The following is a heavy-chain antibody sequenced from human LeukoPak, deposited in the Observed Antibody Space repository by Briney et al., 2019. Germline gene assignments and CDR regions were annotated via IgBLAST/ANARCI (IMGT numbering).Heavy chain of an antibody. CDR2: ISAYNGNT. V-gene: IGHV1-18*01. CDR1: GYTFTSYG. Sequence: ASVKVSCKASGYTFTSYGISWVRQAPGQGLEWMGWISAYNGNTNYAQKLQGRVTMTTDTSTSTAYMELRSLRSDDTAVYYCAKSTFYYDFWSGYSEGGARDRYMDVWGKGTTVTVSS. J-gene: IGHJ6*03. CDR3: AKSTFYYDFWSGYSEGGARDRYMDV. D-gene: IGHD3-3*01.